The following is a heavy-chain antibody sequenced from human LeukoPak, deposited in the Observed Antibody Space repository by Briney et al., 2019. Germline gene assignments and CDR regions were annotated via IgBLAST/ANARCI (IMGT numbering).Heavy chain of an antibody. D-gene: IGHD3-22*01. CDR2: IKQDGSER. J-gene: IGHJ4*02. CDR3: ARDWGAYYPFFDY. V-gene: IGHV3-7*03. CDR1: GFSMSVYW. Sequence: GGSLRLSCEASGFSMSVYWMSWVRQAPGKGLEWVGNIKQDGSERNYVDSVKGRFTISRDNAKKSLYLQMNSLRAEDTAVYYCARDWGAYYPFFDYWGQGTPVTVSS.